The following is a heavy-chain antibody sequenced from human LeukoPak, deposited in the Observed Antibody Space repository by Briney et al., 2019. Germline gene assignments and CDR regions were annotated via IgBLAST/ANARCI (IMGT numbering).Heavy chain of an antibody. CDR3: ARDGYSSGWYPYYYYYGMDV. D-gene: IGHD6-19*01. J-gene: IGHJ6*02. CDR2: ISYDGSNK. Sequence: GGSLRLSCAASGFTFSSYAMHWVRQAPGKGLEWVAVISYDGSNKYYADSVKGRFTISRDNSKNTLYLQMNSLRAEDTAVYYCARDGYSSGWYPYYYYYGMDVWGQGTTVTVSS. V-gene: IGHV3-30*04. CDR1: GFTFSSYA.